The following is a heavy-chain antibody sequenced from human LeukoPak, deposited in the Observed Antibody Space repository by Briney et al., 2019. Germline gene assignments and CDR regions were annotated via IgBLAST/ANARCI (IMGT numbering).Heavy chain of an antibody. V-gene: IGHV1-69*05. Sequence: ASVKVSCKASGGTFSSYTISWVRQAPGQGLEWMGRIIPIFGTANYAQKFQGRVTITTDESTSTAYMELSSLRSEDTAVYYCARDQVRGVIGASQNWGQGTLVTVSS. D-gene: IGHD3-10*01. CDR2: IIPIFGTA. CDR1: GGTFSSYT. CDR3: ARDQVRGVIGASQN. J-gene: IGHJ4*02.